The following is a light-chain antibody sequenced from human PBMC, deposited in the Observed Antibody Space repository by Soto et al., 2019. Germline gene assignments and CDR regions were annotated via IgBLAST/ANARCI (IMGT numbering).Light chain of an antibody. V-gene: IGKV1-5*03. Sequence: DIQMTQSPSTLSASVGDRVTITCRASQSISSWLAWYQQKPGKAPKLLIYTASSLESGVPSRFIGSGSGTEFTLTISSLQPDDFATYYCQQYNSYPWTFGQGTKVEIK. CDR3: QQYNSYPWT. CDR1: QSISSW. J-gene: IGKJ1*01. CDR2: TAS.